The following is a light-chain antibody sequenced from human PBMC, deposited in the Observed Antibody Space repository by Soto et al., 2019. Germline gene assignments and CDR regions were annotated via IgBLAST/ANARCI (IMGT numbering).Light chain of an antibody. V-gene: IGKV3-11*01. CDR3: QQRSNWPPIT. CDR1: QSVSSY. J-gene: IGKJ5*01. CDR2: DAS. Sequence: EIVLTQSPATLSLSPGEIATLSCRASQSVSSYLAWYQQKPGQAPRLLIYDASNRATGIPARFSGSGSGTDFTLTISSLAPEDFAVYYGQQRSNWPPITFGQGTRLEI.